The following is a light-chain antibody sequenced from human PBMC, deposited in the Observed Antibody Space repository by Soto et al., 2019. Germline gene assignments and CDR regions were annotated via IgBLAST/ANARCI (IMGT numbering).Light chain of an antibody. V-gene: IGLV2-23*02. Sequence: QSVLTQPASVSGSPGQSITISCTGTSSDVGSYNLVSWYQQHPGKAPKLMIYEVSKRPSGVSNRFSDSKSGNTASLTISGLQAEDEDDYYCCSYAGSSTVVFGGGTKVTVL. J-gene: IGLJ2*01. CDR1: SSDVGSYNL. CDR3: CSYAGSSTVV. CDR2: EVS.